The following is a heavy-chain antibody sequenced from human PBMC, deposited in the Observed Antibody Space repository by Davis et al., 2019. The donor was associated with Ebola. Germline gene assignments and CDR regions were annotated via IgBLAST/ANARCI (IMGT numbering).Heavy chain of an antibody. CDR2: ISSDGSST. V-gene: IGHV3-74*01. Sequence: GESLKISCAVSGFTFTSFWMSWVRQAPGKGLVWVSRISSDGSSTSYADSVKGRFTISRDNAKNTLYLQMNSLRAEDTAVYYCARGGTTVTTPLDYWGQGTLVTVSS. D-gene: IGHD4-17*01. J-gene: IGHJ4*02. CDR3: ARGGTTVTTPLDY. CDR1: GFTFTSFW.